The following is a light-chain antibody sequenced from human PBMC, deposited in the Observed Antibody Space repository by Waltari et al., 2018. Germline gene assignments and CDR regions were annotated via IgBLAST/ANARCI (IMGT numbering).Light chain of an antibody. Sequence: EIVLMPSPGTLSLSPGQRATLFCRASQSVGRTLAWYQQKPGQAPRLLIYDASTRATGIPDRFSATGSGTDFSLTISRLEPEDFAVYYCQKYGRLPATFGRGTTVEIK. CDR3: QKYGRLPAT. V-gene: IGKV3-20*01. J-gene: IGKJ1*01. CDR1: QSVGRT. CDR2: DAS.